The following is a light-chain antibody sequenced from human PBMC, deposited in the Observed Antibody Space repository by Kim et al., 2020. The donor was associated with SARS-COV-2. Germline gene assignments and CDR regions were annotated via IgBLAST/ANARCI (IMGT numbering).Light chain of an antibody. CDR1: QTVGSN. CDR2: ATS. V-gene: IGKV3D-15*01. Sequence: PRERATLSCRASQTVGSNLAWYQQRPGQAPRLLIYATSTRATGIPARFSGSGSGTEFTLTISSLQSEDFAVYYCQQYSDWPPALTFGGGTKVEIK. J-gene: IGKJ4*01. CDR3: QQYSDWPPALT.